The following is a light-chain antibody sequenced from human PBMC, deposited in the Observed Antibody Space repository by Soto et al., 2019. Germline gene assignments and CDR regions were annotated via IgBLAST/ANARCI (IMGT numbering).Light chain of an antibody. Sequence: IVLTPSPGTLSLSPGERATLSCRASQIVNNNYLAWYQQKPGQAPRLVIYGASNRATGVPDRFSASGSGTDFTLTISRLEPEDFAVYYCQQYAKAPLTFGQGTKVDIK. J-gene: IGKJ1*01. CDR1: QIVNNNY. V-gene: IGKV3-20*01. CDR2: GAS. CDR3: QQYAKAPLT.